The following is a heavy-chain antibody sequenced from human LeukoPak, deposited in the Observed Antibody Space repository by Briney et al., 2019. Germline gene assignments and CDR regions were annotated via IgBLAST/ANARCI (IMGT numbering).Heavy chain of an antibody. CDR1: GFTFDDYG. D-gene: IGHD4-23*01. CDR2: INWSGDST. CDR3: ARDYGGNSGLYHYYYYLDV. J-gene: IGHJ6*03. V-gene: IGHV3-20*04. Sequence: GGSLRLSCEASGFTFDDYGMSWVRQAPGKGLEWVSGINWSGDSTGYADSVKGRFTISRDNAKNSLYLQMNSLRAEDTALYYCARDYGGNSGLYHYYYYLDVWGKGTTVTVSS.